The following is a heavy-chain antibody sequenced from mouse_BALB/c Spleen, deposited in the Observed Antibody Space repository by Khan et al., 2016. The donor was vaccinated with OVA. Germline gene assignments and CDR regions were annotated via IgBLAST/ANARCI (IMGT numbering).Heavy chain of an antibody. J-gene: IGHJ4*01. CDR3: ARDDNSGYIYAMHY. D-gene: IGHD3-1*01. Sequence: QVQLKQSGAELVRPGASVKLSCKTSGYLFTSYWSHWVKQRSGQGIEWIASFFPGTGSTYYNQTLKGKVTLTADKSYSTAYMQLSSLTSEDYATSVCARDDNSGYIYAMHYWGQATSVTVSS. CDR2: FFPGTGST. CDR1: GYLFTSYW. V-gene: IGHV1S132*01.